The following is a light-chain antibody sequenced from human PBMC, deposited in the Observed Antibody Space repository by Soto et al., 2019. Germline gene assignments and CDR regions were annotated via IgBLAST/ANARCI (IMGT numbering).Light chain of an antibody. Sequence: EIVLTQSPATLSVSPGERATLSCRASQSVRNNLAWYQQKPGQAPSLLIYGASTRATGIPARFSGSGSGTEFTLTISGLQSEDFAVYFCHQYNNWPRTFGQGTRLEI. CDR1: QSVRNN. V-gene: IGKV3-15*01. CDR3: HQYNNWPRT. J-gene: IGKJ5*01. CDR2: GAS.